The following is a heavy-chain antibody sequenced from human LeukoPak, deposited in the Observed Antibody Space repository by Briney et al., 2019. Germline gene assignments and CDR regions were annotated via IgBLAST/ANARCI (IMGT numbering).Heavy chain of an antibody. Sequence: PSETLSLTCTVSRGSISGYSWSWIRQSPGGGLEWIGYIYYSGSTNYNPSLKSRVTISVDTSKNQFSLKLSSVTAADTAVYYCARVYSSGWYGVGYFDYWGQGTLVTVSS. CDR1: RGSISGYS. CDR2: IYYSGST. D-gene: IGHD6-19*01. V-gene: IGHV4-59*01. J-gene: IGHJ4*02. CDR3: ARVYSSGWYGVGYFDY.